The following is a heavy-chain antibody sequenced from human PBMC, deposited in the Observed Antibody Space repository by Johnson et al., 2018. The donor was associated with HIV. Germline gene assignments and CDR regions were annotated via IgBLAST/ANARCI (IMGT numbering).Heavy chain of an antibody. D-gene: IGHD4-17*01. V-gene: IGHV3-13*01. CDR2: IGTAGDT. CDR3: VRGWNYYGDYSSAFDI. CDR1: GFTFSSYA. Sequence: VQLLESGGGVVQPGGSLRLSSAASGFTFSSYAMHWVRQDTGKGLEWVSAIGTAGDTSYPGSVKGRFTISRENAKNSLYLQLNSLRAGDTAVYYCVRGWNYYGDYSSAFDIWGQGTMVTVSS. J-gene: IGHJ3*02.